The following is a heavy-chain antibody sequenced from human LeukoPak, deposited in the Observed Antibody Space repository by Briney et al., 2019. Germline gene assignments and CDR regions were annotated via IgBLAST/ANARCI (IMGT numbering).Heavy chain of an antibody. CDR1: GFTFSSYG. J-gene: IGHJ4*02. Sequence: GGSLRLSCAASGFTFSSYGMPWVRQAPGKGLEWVAVISYDGSNKYYADSVKGRFTISRDNSKNTLYLQMNSLRAEDTAVYYCVKDLLPYYYDSSGGDYWGQGTLVTVSS. V-gene: IGHV3-30*18. D-gene: IGHD3-22*01. CDR3: VKDLLPYYYDSSGGDY. CDR2: ISYDGSNK.